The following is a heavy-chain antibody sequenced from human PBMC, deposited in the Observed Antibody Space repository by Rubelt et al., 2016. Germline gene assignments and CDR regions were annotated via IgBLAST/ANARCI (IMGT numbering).Heavy chain of an antibody. V-gene: IGHV4-39*07. J-gene: IGHJ4*02. D-gene: IGHD3-22*01. CDR2: IYDSGST. CDR1: GGSISSSSYY. Sequence: QVQLQESGPGLVKPSETLSLTCTVSGGSISSSSYYWGWLRQPPGKGLEWIGSIYDSGSTYYNPSLKCRVTISVDPSKNQLPLKLSSVTAPDTAVYYCARGKEGLGVTMMDYWGQGTLVTVSS. CDR3: ARGKEGLGVTMMDY.